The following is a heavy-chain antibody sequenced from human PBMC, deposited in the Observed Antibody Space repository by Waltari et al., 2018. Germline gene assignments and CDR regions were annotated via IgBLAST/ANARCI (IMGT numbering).Heavy chain of an antibody. Sequence: QLQLQESGPGLVKPSETLSPTCTVSGGSISSSSYYWGWIRQPPGKGLEWIGSIYYSGSTYYNPSLKSRVTISVDTSKNQFSLKLSSVTAADTAVYYCARHVDNNPYYYYYYYMDVWGKGTTVTVSS. CDR3: ARHVDNNPYYYYYYYMDV. J-gene: IGHJ6*03. D-gene: IGHD1-20*01. CDR1: GGSISSSSYY. CDR2: IYYSGST. V-gene: IGHV4-39*01.